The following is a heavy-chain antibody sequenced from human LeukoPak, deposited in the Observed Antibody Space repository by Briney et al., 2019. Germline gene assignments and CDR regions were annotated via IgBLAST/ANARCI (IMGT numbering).Heavy chain of an antibody. V-gene: IGHV3-20*04. Sequence: GGSLRLSCEDSGYSFGGFYMHWVRQAPGKGLEWVASINGDGEYTVYAASVRGRFTISRDNSNNMLNLQMSSLRAEDTALYYCAQRGVQGYMDVWGKGTTVIVSS. CDR3: AQRGVQGYMDV. CDR1: GYSFGGFY. CDR2: INGDGEYT. J-gene: IGHJ6*03. D-gene: IGHD1-26*01.